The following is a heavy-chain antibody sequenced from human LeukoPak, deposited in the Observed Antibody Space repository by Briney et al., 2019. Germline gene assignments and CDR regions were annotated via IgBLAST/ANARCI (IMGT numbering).Heavy chain of an antibody. CDR3: ARADGYSSWFVH. D-gene: IGHD5-18*01. Sequence: GGSLRLSFASSGFTVRSHYMTWVRQAPGKGLEWVSVMYSGDSTYYDDSVKGRFTISRDNSKNTLDLQMNSLRDEDTGVYYCARADGYSSWFVHWGQGTLVTVSS. J-gene: IGHJ5*02. CDR2: MYSGDST. V-gene: IGHV3-53*01. CDR1: GFTVRSHY.